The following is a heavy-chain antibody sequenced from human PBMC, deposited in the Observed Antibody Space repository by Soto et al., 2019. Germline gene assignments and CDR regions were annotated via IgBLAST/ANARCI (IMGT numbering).Heavy chain of an antibody. D-gene: IGHD4-17*01. Sequence: QLQLQESGPGLVKPSETLSLTCTVSGGSISSSNYYWGWIRQPPGKGLEWIGSIYYSGSTYYNPSLKSRVTISVYTSNHPSSLKLISVTAADTAVYYWARDTVGSVPTHPDYWGQGTQVTVSS. CDR2: IYYSGST. J-gene: IGHJ4*02. CDR3: ARDTVGSVPTHPDY. CDR1: GGSISSSNYY. V-gene: IGHV4-39*02.